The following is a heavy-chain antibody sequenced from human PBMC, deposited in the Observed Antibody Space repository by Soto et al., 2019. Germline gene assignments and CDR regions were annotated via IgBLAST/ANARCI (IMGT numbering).Heavy chain of an antibody. CDR3: ASRPGFDPYYFDY. Sequence: EVQLLESGGGLVQPGGSLRLSCAGSGFTFSSQGMAWIRLAPGKGLEWVSAISGSGEHTYYADNVKGRFTISRDNSNNILSLQMNSLRGEDTALYHCASRPGFDPYYFDYWGQGTLVTVSS. J-gene: IGHJ4*02. CDR1: GFTFSSQG. CDR2: ISGSGEHT. V-gene: IGHV3-23*01.